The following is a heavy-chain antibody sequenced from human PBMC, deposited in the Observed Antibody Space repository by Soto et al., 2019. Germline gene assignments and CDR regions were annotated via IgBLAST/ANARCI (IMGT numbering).Heavy chain of an antibody. CDR3: ARAADTAMDTIYYFDY. CDR2: IIPIFGTA. CDR1: GGTFSSYA. V-gene: IGHV1-69*13. J-gene: IGHJ4*02. D-gene: IGHD5-18*01. Sequence: ASVKVSCKASGGTFSSYAISWVRQAPGQGLEWMGGIIPIFGTANYAQKFQGRVTITADESTSTAYMELSSLRSEDTAVYYCARAADTAMDTIYYFDYWGRGTLVTAPQ.